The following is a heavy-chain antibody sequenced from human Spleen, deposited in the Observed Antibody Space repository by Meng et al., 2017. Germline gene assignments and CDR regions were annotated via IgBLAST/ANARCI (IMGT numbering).Heavy chain of an antibody. Sequence: GESLKISCAASGFTFSSYAMSWVRQAPGKGLEWVSAISGSGGSTYYADSVKGRFTISRDNSKNTLYLQMNSLRAEDTAVYYCAKDELLGASGSLGMDVWGQGTTVTVSS. V-gene: IGHV3-23*01. CDR1: GFTFSSYA. D-gene: IGHD3-10*01. J-gene: IGHJ6*02. CDR3: AKDELLGASGSLGMDV. CDR2: ISGSGGST.